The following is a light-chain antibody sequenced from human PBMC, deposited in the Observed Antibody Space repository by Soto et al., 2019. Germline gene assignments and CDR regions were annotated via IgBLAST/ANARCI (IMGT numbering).Light chain of an antibody. V-gene: IGLV2-11*01. CDR1: SSDVGGYNY. Sequence: QSALTQPRSVSGSPGQSVTISCTGTSSDVGGYNYVSWYQQRPGKAPKLMIYDVSKRPPGVPDRFSGSKSGNTASLTISGLQAEDEADYYCCSYAGSYTFVFGTGTKVTVL. CDR3: CSYAGSYTFV. CDR2: DVS. J-gene: IGLJ1*01.